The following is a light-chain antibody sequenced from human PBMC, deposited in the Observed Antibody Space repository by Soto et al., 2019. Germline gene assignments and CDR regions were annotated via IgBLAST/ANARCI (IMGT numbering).Light chain of an antibody. Sequence: DIQLTQSPSFLSASVGARITITCRASQGISSYLAWYQQKPGKAPKLLIYAASTLLSGVPSRFSGSGSETDFTLTIGSLQPEDFATYYCQQLNTFPPAFGPGTQVDLK. CDR1: QGISSY. V-gene: IGKV1-9*01. CDR2: AAS. CDR3: QQLNTFPPA. J-gene: IGKJ3*01.